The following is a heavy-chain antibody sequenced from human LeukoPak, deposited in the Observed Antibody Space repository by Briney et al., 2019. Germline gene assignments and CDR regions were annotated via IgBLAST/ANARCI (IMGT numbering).Heavy chain of an antibody. CDR1: GYTFTSYV. CDR2: IIPILGIA. D-gene: IGHD6-13*01. CDR3: AKGYSSSWYKANGMDV. V-gene: IGHV1-69*04. Sequence: ASVKVSCKASGYTFTSYVITWVRQAPGQGLEWMGRIIPILGIANYAQKFQGRVTITADKSTSTAYMELSSLRSEDTAVYYCAKGYSSSWYKANGMDVWGQGTTVTVSS. J-gene: IGHJ6*02.